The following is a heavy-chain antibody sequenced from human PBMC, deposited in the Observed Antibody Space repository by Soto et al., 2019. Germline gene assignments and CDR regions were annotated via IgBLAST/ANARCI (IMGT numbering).Heavy chain of an antibody. CDR3: PKFLHSGYDSEY. J-gene: IGHJ4*02. D-gene: IGHD5-12*01. CDR2: IQSDGSSI. Sequence: EVHLVESGGSVVQPGGSLRLSCAASGFTFSENWMHRVRQVPGKRLEWVSRIQSDGSSISYADSVKGRFTISRDNAKNTLYLQINSLRAEDTAVYFCPKFLHSGYDSEYWGQGTLVTVSA. V-gene: IGHV3-74*01. CDR1: GFTFSENW.